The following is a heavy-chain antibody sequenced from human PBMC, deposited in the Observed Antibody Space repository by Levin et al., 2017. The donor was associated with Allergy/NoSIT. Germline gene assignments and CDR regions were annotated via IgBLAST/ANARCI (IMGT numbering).Heavy chain of an antibody. V-gene: IGHV4-39*01. CDR3: ASGRNGDHDY. CDR2: IYYSGST. J-gene: IGHJ4*02. Sequence: PSETLSLTCTVSGGSISSSSYYWGWIRQPPGKGLEWIGSIYYSGSTYYNPSLKSRVTISVDTSKNQFSLKLSSVTAADTAVYYCASGRNGDHDYWGQGTLVTVSS. D-gene: IGHD4-17*01. CDR1: GGSISSSSYY.